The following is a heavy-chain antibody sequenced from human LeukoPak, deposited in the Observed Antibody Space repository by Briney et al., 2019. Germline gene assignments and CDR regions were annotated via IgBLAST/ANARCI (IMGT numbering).Heavy chain of an antibody. CDR3: ARPMYGSARSYFDY. D-gene: IGHD3-10*01. V-gene: IGHV4-39*01. Sequence: SETLSLTCTVSGGSISSSSYYWGWIRQPPGKGLEWIGSIYYSGSTYYNPSFKSRVTISVDTSKNQFSLKLSSVTAADTAVYYCARPMYGSARSYFDYWGQGTLVTVSS. CDR2: IYYSGST. CDR1: GGSISSSSYY. J-gene: IGHJ4*02.